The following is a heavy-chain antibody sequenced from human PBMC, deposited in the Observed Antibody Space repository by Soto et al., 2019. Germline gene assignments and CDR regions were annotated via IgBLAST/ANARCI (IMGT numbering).Heavy chain of an antibody. Sequence: GGSLRLSCAASGFTFSSYGMHWVRQAPGKGLEWVAVITYDGSNKNYADSVKGRLSITRDNSKNTLYLQMKSVRTEDTAVYYCAKEGASGLGADAFDIWGQGTMVTVSS. V-gene: IGHV3-30*18. D-gene: IGHD5-12*01. CDR3: AKEGASGLGADAFDI. J-gene: IGHJ3*02. CDR1: GFTFSSYG. CDR2: ITYDGSNK.